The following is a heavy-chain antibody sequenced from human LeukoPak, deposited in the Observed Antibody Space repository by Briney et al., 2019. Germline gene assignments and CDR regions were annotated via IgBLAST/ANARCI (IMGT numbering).Heavy chain of an antibody. CDR3: ARDWYDSSAAFDY. CDR2: ISSSGSTI. D-gene: IGHD3-22*01. Sequence: GGSLRLSCAASGFTFSDYYMSWIRQAPGKGLEWVPYISSSGSTIYYADSVKGRFTISRDNAKNSLYLQMNSLRAEDTAVYYCARDWYDSSAAFDYWGQGTLVTVSS. V-gene: IGHV3-11*01. J-gene: IGHJ4*02. CDR1: GFTFSDYY.